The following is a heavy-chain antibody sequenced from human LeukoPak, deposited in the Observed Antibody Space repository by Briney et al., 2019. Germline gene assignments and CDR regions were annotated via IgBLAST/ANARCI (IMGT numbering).Heavy chain of an antibody. Sequence: GGSLRLSCAASGFTVSSNYMSWVRQAPGKGLEWVSVIYSGGSTYYADSVKGRFTISRDNSKNTPYLQMNSLRAEDTAVYYCARDSRYMHYGSIYYYYGMDVWGQGTTVTVSS. J-gene: IGHJ6*02. CDR2: IYSGGST. D-gene: IGHD4-23*01. CDR3: ARDSRYMHYGSIYYYYGMDV. CDR1: GFTVSSNY. V-gene: IGHV3-53*01.